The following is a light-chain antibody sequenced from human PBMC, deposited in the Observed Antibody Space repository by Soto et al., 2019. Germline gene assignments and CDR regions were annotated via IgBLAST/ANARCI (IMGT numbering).Light chain of an antibody. J-gene: IGKJ2*01. CDR1: QSVSRR. Sequence: DIQMTQSPSTLSASVGDRITITCRASQSVSRRLAWYQQKPGKAPKLLIYDASSLESGVPSRFSGRGSGTEFTLTIRSLQPDDCATYYCHTYNSYSLHTFGQGNKLEIK. CDR2: DAS. CDR3: HTYNSYSLHT. V-gene: IGKV1-5*01.